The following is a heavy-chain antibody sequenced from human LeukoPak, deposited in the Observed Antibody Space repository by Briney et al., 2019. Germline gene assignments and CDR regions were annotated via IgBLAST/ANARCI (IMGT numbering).Heavy chain of an antibody. CDR2: ISSSSSYI. Sequence: GGSLRLSCAAPGFTFSSYSMNWVRQAPGKGLEWVSSISSSSSYIYYADSVKGRFTISRDNAKNSLYLQMNSLRAEDTAVYYCARDGGEGGAFDIWGQGTMVTVSS. CDR3: ARDGGEGGAFDI. D-gene: IGHD2-21*01. CDR1: GFTFSSYS. J-gene: IGHJ3*02. V-gene: IGHV3-21*01.